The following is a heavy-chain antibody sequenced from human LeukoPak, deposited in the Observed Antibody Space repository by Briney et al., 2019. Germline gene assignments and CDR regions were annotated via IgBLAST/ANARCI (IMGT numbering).Heavy chain of an antibody. CDR1: GYTFTIYG. CDR3: ARGGYCMGGTCFSYPFDI. Sequence: GASVKVSCKASGYTFTIYGISWVRQAPGQGLEWMGWIKDNNDKTNSAQKFQGRVSMTTDTSTSTAYMELRSLRFDDTAVDYCARGGYCMGGTCFSYPFDIWGQGTLVTVSS. CDR2: IKDNNDKT. J-gene: IGHJ3*02. D-gene: IGHD2-15*01. V-gene: IGHV1-18*01.